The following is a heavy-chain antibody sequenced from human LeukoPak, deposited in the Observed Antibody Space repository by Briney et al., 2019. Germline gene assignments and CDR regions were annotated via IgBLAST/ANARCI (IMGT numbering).Heavy chain of an antibody. CDR3: AKVGLTCSSTCFTYYYYMDV. D-gene: IGHD2-2*01. CDR2: IRYDGSNK. V-gene: IGHV3-30*02. CDR1: AFTFSSYG. J-gene: IGHJ6*03. Sequence: PGGSLRLSCAASAFTFSSYGMHWVRQAPGKGLEWVAFIRYDGSNKYYADSVKGRFTISRDNSKNTLYLQMNSLRAEDTAVYYCAKVGLTCSSTCFTYYYYMDVWGKGTTVTISS.